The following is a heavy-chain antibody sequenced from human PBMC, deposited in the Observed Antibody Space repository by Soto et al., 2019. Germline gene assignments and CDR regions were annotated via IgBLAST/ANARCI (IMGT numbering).Heavy chain of an antibody. Sequence: PSETLSLTCAVYGGSFSGYYWSWIRQPPGRGLEWIGEINHSGSTNYNPSLKSRVTISVDTSKNQFSLKLSSVTAADTAVYYCARLGAFYSSSWNYYYYGMDVWRQGTTVTVSS. CDR2: INHSGST. J-gene: IGHJ6*02. CDR3: ARLGAFYSSSWNYYYYGMDV. CDR1: GGSFSGYY. V-gene: IGHV4-34*01. D-gene: IGHD6-13*01.